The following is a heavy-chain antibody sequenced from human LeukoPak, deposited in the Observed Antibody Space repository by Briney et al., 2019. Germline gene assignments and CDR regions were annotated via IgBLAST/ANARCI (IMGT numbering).Heavy chain of an antibody. CDR3: ARGPSGYHNT. CDR2: IRFDGTSE. J-gene: IGHJ4*02. Sequence: GGSLRLSCAASGFTFSNFGMHWFRQAPGKGLEWVAFIRFDGTSEFYADSVKARFTISRDNSKNTLYLQMNSLRAEDTAVYYCARGPSGYHNTGGQGTLVTVSS. V-gene: IGHV3-30*02. D-gene: IGHD5-12*01. CDR1: GFTFSNFG.